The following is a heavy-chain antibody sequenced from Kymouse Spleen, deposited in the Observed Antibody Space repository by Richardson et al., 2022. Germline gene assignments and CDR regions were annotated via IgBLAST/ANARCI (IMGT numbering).Heavy chain of an antibody. V-gene: IGHV3-30*18. Sequence: QVQLVESGGGVVQPGRSLRLSCAASGFTFSSYGMHWVRQAPGKGLEWVAVISYDGSNKYYADSVKGRFTISRDNSKNTLYLQMNSLRAEDTAVYYCAKEGSSGWFDYYYYYGMDVWGQGTTVTVSS. CDR2: ISYDGSNK. CDR3: AKEGSSGWFDYYYYYGMDV. CDR1: GFTFSSYG. D-gene: IGHD6-19*01. J-gene: IGHJ6*02.